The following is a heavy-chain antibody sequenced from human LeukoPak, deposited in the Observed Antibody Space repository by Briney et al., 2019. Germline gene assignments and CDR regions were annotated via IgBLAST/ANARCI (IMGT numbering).Heavy chain of an antibody. CDR1: GASLSSSSYS. Sequence: PSETLSLTCTLSGASLSSSSYSWGWVRQPPGKGLEWIGSISYSGSTYYNPSLKSRVTISVDTSKNQFSLKLSSVTAADSAVYFCARHAGFLGYHDHWGQGTLVTVSS. J-gene: IGHJ4*02. D-gene: IGHD3-3*01. V-gene: IGHV4-39*01. CDR2: ISYSGST. CDR3: ARHAGFLGYHDH.